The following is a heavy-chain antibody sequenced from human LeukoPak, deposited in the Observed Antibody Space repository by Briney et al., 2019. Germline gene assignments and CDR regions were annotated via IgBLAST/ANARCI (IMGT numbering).Heavy chain of an antibody. D-gene: IGHD2-2*01. CDR2: ISAYNGNT. V-gene: IGHV1-18*01. CDR1: GYTFTSYG. CDR3: ARSKYQTNYYYYYYMDV. J-gene: IGHJ6*03. Sequence: GPVKVSCKASGYTFTSYGISWVRQAPGQGLEWMGWISAYNGNTNYAQKLQGRVTMTTDTSTSTAYMELRSLRSDDTAVYYCARSKYQTNYYYYYYMDVWGKGTTVTVSS.